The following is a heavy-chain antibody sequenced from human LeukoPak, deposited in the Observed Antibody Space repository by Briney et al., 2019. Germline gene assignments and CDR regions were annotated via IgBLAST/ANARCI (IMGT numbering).Heavy chain of an antibody. J-gene: IGHJ6*02. Sequence: SETLSLTCTVSGGSISSYYWSWIRQPPGKRLEWIGYIYYSGSTNYNPSLKSRVTISVDTSKNQFSLKLSSVTAADTAVYYCAREDGDGRDYYYGMDVWGQGTTVTVSS. D-gene: IGHD4-17*01. CDR3: AREDGDGRDYYYGMDV. CDR1: GGSISSYY. CDR2: IYYSGST. V-gene: IGHV4-59*01.